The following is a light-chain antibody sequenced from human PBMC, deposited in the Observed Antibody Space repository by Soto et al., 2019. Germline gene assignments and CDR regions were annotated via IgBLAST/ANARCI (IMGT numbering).Light chain of an antibody. V-gene: IGLV2-14*01. J-gene: IGLJ1*01. Sequence: SALTQPASVSGSVGQSITISCTGTSSDVGGYDFVSWYQHHPGKAPKLIIYEVRTRPSGVSDRFSGSKSGNTASLTISGLQAEDEADYYCSSYTSDWGVFGTGTKVTAL. CDR2: EVR. CDR1: SSDVGGYDF. CDR3: SSYTSDWGV.